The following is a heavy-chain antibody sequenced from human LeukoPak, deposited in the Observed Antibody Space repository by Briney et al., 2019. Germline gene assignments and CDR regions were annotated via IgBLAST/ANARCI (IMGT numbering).Heavy chain of an antibody. Sequence: PGESLRLSCAASGFTFSNASMSWVRQAPGKGPEWVGLIKTKIDGETTDYSAPVRGRFNISRDDSKNTPYLQMNSLRAEDTAVYYFTPQFSWNDGDYWGRGTLVSVSS. CDR3: TPQFSWNDGDY. D-gene: IGHD1-1*01. J-gene: IGHJ4*02. CDR1: GFTFSNAS. CDR2: IKTKIDGETT. V-gene: IGHV3-15*01.